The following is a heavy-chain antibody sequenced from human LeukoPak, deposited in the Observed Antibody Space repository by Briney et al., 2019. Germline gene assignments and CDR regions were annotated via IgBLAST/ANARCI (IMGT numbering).Heavy chain of an antibody. Sequence: SQTLSLTCAISGDSVSSNSAAWNWIRQSPSRGLEWLGRTYYRSKWYNDYAVSVKSRITINPDTSKNQFSLQLNSVTPEDTAVYYCAREIIGRRGYSGYDLRSNWFDPWGQGTLVTVSS. D-gene: IGHD5-12*01. CDR1: GDSVSSNSAA. V-gene: IGHV6-1*01. CDR2: TYYRSKWYN. J-gene: IGHJ5*02. CDR3: AREIIGRRGYSGYDLRSNWFDP.